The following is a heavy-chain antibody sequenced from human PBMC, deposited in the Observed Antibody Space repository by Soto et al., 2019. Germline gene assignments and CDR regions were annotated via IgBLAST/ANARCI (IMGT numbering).Heavy chain of an antibody. J-gene: IGHJ5*02. CDR3: ARLHGLMVYAMSTWFDP. Sequence: SETLSLTCAVYGGSFSGYYWSWIRQPPGKGLGWIGEINHSGSTNYNPSLKSRVTISVDTSKNQFSLKLSSVTAADTAVYYCARLHGLMVYAMSTWFDPWGQGTLVTVSS. V-gene: IGHV4-34*01. CDR2: INHSGST. CDR1: GGSFSGYY. D-gene: IGHD2-8*01.